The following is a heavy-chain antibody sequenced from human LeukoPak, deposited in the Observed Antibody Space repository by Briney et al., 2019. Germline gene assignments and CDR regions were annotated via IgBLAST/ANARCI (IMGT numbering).Heavy chain of an antibody. J-gene: IGHJ4*02. CDR2: ITYDGSSK. V-gene: IGHV3-30-3*01. Sequence: GRSLRLSCAASGFSFSSYAMHWVRQAPGKGLEWVAIITYDGSSKYYADSVEGRFTISRDQSKNTLYLQMNSLRPEGTAIYYCAREKRSGYYPGYWGQGTLVTVSS. D-gene: IGHD3-3*01. CDR3: AREKRSGYYPGY. CDR1: GFSFSSYA.